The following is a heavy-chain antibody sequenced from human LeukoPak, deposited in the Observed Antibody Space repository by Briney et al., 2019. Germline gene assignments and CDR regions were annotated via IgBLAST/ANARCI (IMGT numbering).Heavy chain of an antibody. D-gene: IGHD1-14*01. V-gene: IGHV4-59*08. Sequence: SETLSLTCTVSGGSISSYYWSWIRQPPGKGLEWIGYIYYSGSTNYNPSLKSRVTISVDTSKNQFSLKLSSVTAADTAVYYCARHPRINGGRYFDYWGQGTLVTVSS. CDR2: IYYSGST. CDR3: ARHPRINGGRYFDY. J-gene: IGHJ4*02. CDR1: GGSISSYY.